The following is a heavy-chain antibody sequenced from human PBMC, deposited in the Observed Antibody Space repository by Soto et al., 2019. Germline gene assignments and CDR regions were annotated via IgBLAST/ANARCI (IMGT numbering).Heavy chain of an antibody. D-gene: IGHD1-26*01. V-gene: IGHV5-51*01. CDR3: ARLMSYSGSFWGSYYYYGMDV. CDR2: IYPDDSDT. CDR1: GYRFTSYW. Sequence: GESLKISCKGSGYRFTSYWIGWVRQMPGKGLEWMGIIYPDDSDTRYSPSFQGQVTISADKSISTAYLQWSSLKASDTAMYYCARLMSYSGSFWGSYYYYGMDVWGQWTTVTVSS. J-gene: IGHJ6*02.